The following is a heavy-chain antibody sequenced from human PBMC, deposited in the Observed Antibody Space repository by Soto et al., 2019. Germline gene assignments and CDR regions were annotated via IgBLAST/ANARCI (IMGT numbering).Heavy chain of an antibody. D-gene: IGHD5-18*01. V-gene: IGHV4-59*08. CDR3: ARHGYSTTGFDP. Sequence: QVQLQESGPGLVKPSETLSLTCTVSSGSISTYYWSWIRQPPGTGLEWIGYINYSGSTNYNPSLKSRVSISVDTSKNQFSLKLSSVTAAVTAVYYCARHGYSTTGFDPWGQGTLVTVSS. J-gene: IGHJ5*02. CDR1: SGSISTYY. CDR2: INYSGST.